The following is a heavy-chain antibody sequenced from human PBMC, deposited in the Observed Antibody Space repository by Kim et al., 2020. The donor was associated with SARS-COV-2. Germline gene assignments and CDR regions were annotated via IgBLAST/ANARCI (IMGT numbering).Heavy chain of an antibody. D-gene: IGHD6-13*01. CDR2: TYYRSKWYN. J-gene: IGHJ3*01. CDR1: GDSVSSNNAA. V-gene: IGHV6-1*01. Sequence: SQTLSLICAISGDSVSSNNAAWHWIRQSPSRGLEWLGRTYYRSKWYNDFAVSVKTRITINPDTSKNQFSLQLSSVTPEDTAVYYCARETGVTAALDAFDFWGQGTVVTVSS. CDR3: ARETGVTAALDAFDF.